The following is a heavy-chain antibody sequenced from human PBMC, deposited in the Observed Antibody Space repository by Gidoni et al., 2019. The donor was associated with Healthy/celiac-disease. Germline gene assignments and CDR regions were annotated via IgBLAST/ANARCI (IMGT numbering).Heavy chain of an antibody. D-gene: IGHD6-6*01. CDR2: ISWDGGST. Sequence: EVQLVQSGGVVVQPGGSLRLSCAASGFTFDDYTMHWVRQAPGKGLEWVSLISWDGGSTYYADSVKGRFTISRDNSKNSLYLQMNSLRTEDTALYYCAKTAFQYSSSRDYFDYWGQGTLVTVSS. CDR3: AKTAFQYSSSRDYFDY. V-gene: IGHV3-43*01. J-gene: IGHJ4*02. CDR1: GFTFDDYT.